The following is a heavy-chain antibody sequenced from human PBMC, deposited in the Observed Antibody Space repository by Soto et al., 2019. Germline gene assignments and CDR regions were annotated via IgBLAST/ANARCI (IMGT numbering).Heavy chain of an antibody. J-gene: IGHJ4*02. CDR3: ARDLAAVPRAFDY. D-gene: IGHD6-13*01. CDR1: GGSISSYF. CDR2: VYYTGTT. Sequence: SETLSLTCTVSGGSISSYFYIWVRQPPGKGLEWIGSVYYTGTTDYNPSLKSRVTISVDTSKTQFSLNLRSVTAADTAVYYCARDLAAVPRAFDYWGRGPRSPSPQ. V-gene: IGHV4-59*01.